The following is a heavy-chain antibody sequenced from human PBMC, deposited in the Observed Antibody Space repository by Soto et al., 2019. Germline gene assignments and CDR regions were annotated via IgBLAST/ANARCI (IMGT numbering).Heavy chain of an antibody. D-gene: IGHD3-9*01. J-gene: IGHJ6*02. V-gene: IGHV1-69*12. CDR3: ARKLTGYPYSMDI. Sequence: QVQLVQSGAEVKKPGSSVKVSCKASGGTFSSYAISWVRQAPGHGLEWMGGINPIFGTANYAQKCQGRVTITADETTSTSYMELSSLRSEDTVVYYSARKLTGYPYSMDIWYQGPTIIFYS. CDR2: INPIFGTA. CDR1: GGTFSSYA.